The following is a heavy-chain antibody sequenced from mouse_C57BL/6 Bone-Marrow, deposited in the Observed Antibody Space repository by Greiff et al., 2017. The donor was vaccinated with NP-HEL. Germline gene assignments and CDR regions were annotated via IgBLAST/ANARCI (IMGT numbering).Heavy chain of an antibody. CDR1: GYTFTSYW. J-gene: IGHJ4*01. CDR2: IYPGSGST. Sequence: QVHVKQPGAELVKPGASVKMSCKASGYTFTSYWITWVKQRPGQGLEWIGDIYPGSGSTNYNEKFKSKATLTVDTSSSTAYMQLSSLTSEDSAVYYCARKIKGNAMDYWGQGTSVTVSS. V-gene: IGHV1-55*01. D-gene: IGHD5-1-1*01. CDR3: ARKIKGNAMDY.